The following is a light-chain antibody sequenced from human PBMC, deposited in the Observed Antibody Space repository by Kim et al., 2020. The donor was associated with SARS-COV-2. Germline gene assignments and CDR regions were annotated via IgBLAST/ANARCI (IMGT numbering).Light chain of an antibody. CDR3: QQYNSYSGT. J-gene: IGKJ1*01. CDR1: QSISSW. V-gene: IGKV1-5*03. CDR2: KAS. Sequence: EIKMTQSPSTLSASVGDRVTITCRASQSISSWLAWYQQKPGKAPKLLIYKASSLESGVPSRFSGSGSGTEFTLTISSLQPDDFATYYSQQYNSYSGTFGQGTKVDIK.